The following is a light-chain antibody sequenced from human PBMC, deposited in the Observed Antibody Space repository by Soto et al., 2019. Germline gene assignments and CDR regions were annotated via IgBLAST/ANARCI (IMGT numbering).Light chain of an antibody. V-gene: IGKV3-20*01. CDR3: KQYGSSPLT. CDR1: QSVSFSS. J-gene: IGKJ4*01. CDR2: GAS. Sequence: EIVLTQSPGTLSLSPGERATLSCRASQSVSFSSLAWYQQKPGQTPRLXIYGASSRATGIQDRFSGSGSGTDFTFTIRRLEPEDFAVYYCKQYGSSPLTFGGGTKVDIK.